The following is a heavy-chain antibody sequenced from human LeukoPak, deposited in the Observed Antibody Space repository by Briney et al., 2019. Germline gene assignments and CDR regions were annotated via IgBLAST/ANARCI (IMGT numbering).Heavy chain of an antibody. V-gene: IGHV3-30*02. CDR2: IRYDRSNK. CDR3: AKDSWGYSGYEHFDY. J-gene: IGHJ4*02. D-gene: IGHD5-12*01. CDR1: GFTLTSYG. Sequence: PGGSLRLSWAAAGFTLTSYGMRWVRHAARKGLEWVAFIRYDRSNKYYADSVEGGFTISRVNCKNTRYLEMNRLRAEDTAVYSGAKDSWGYSGYEHFDYWGQGTLVTVSS.